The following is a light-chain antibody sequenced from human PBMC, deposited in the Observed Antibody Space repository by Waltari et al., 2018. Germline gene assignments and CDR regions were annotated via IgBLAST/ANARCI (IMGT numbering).Light chain of an antibody. CDR3: QQYKSYSVT. CDR1: QDISNY. CDR2: DAS. Sequence: DIQMTQSPSSLSASVGDRVTITCQASQDISNYLNWYQQKPGKAPKLLIYDASNLETGVPSRFSGSGSGTDFTFTISSLQPEDIATYYCQQYKSYSVTFGGGTKVEIK. V-gene: IGKV1-33*01. J-gene: IGKJ4*01.